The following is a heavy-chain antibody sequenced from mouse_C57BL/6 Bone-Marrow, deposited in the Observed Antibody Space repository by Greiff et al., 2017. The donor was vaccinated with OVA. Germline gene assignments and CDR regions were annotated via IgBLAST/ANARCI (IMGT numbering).Heavy chain of an antibody. CDR3: ARSPLYPFDY. V-gene: IGHV1-26*01. CDR2: INPNNGGT. D-gene: IGHD2-1*01. CDR1: GYTFTDYY. Sequence: EVQLQQSGPELVKPGASVKISCKASGYTFTDYYMNWVKQSHGKSLEWIGDINPNNGGTSYNQKFKGKATLTVDKSSSTAYMELRSLTSEDSAVYYCARSPLYPFDYWGQGTTLTVSS. J-gene: IGHJ2*01.